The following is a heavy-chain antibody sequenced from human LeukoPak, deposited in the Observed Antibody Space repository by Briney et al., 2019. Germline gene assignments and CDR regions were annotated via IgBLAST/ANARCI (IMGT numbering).Heavy chain of an antibody. CDR1: GASFSDYY. J-gene: IGHJ4*02. Sequence: SETPSLTCAVYGASFSDYYWSWIRQPPGKGLEWIGEINHRGSTIYNPSLKSRVTISVDTSQNHFSLKLTSVTAADTAVYYCARETAAAGRGGFDYWGQGTLATVSS. CDR3: ARETAAAGRGGFDY. D-gene: IGHD6-13*01. CDR2: INHRGST. V-gene: IGHV4-34*01.